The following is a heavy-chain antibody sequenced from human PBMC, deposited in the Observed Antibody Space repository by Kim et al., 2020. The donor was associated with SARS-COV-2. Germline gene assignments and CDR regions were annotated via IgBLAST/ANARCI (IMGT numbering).Heavy chain of an antibody. J-gene: IGHJ4*02. CDR3: AKDRGGVGAPFDYFDY. CDR2: IIVIGGST. Sequence: GGSLRLSCAASGFTFSSYAMGWFRPAPWKGLKWFADIIVIGGSTDYADSLKGRFTISRDNSKNTLYRQMNSLRAEDTAVYYCAKDRGGVGAPFDYFDYWGQGTLVTVSS. D-gene: IGHD1-26*01. V-gene: IGHV3-23*01. CDR1: GFTFSSYA.